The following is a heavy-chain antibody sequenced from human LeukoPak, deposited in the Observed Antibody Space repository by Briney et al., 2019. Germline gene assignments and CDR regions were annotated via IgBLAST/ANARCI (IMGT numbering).Heavy chain of an antibody. CDR1: GYTFTGYY. J-gene: IGHJ4*02. CDR2: INPNSGGT. Sequence: ASVKVSCKASGYTFTGYYMHWVRQAPGQGLEWMGWINPNSGGTNYAQKFQGRATMTRDTSISTAYMELSRLRSDDTAVYYCARLGSSGWYLVPRLDYWGQGTLVTVSS. D-gene: IGHD6-19*01. V-gene: IGHV1-2*02. CDR3: ARLGSSGWYLVPRLDY.